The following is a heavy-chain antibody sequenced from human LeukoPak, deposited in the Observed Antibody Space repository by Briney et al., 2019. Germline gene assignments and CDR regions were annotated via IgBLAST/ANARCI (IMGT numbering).Heavy chain of an antibody. J-gene: IGHJ2*01. V-gene: IGHV1-24*01. CDR2: FDIEDVET. CDR1: GYALSKSS. D-gene: IGHD5-24*01. Sequence: ASVKVSCKVSGYALSKSSIHWVRQTPGEGFEWMGGFDIEDVETAYAQKFRGRVTMTEDTSTDTAYMELINLRSDDTAVYFCVSDRSDGGFPESNGYPTFDLWGRGTLVTVSS. CDR3: VSDRSDGGFPESNGYPTFDL.